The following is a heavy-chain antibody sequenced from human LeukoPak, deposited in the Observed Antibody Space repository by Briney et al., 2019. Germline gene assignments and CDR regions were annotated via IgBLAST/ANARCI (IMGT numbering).Heavy chain of an antibody. CDR2: ISGSDTST. D-gene: IGHD2-2*02. J-gene: IGHJ4*02. CDR1: GFTFSNYS. V-gene: IGHV3-23*01. Sequence: GGSLRLSCAASGFTFSNYSMTWVRQAPGKGLEWVSSISGSDTSTYYADSVKGRFTISRDNSKNTLELQMDSLRAEDTAVYYCTKAWSVSSSSCYNYWGQGILVTVSS. CDR3: TKAWSVSSSSCYNY.